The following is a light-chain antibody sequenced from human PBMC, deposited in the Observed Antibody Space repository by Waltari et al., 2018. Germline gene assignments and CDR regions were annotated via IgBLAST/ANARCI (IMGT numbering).Light chain of an antibody. J-gene: IGLJ2*01. CDR3: QAWDYTTAV. Sequence: SYELTQPPAVSVSPGQTAIISCSGDDLGDKYVSWYQQRPGQSPLLVIYQDNKRPSGIPERFSAPNPGDTATLTITGTQAMDESEYYCQAWDYTTAVFGGGTKLTVL. CDR1: DLGDKY. V-gene: IGLV3-1*01. CDR2: QDN.